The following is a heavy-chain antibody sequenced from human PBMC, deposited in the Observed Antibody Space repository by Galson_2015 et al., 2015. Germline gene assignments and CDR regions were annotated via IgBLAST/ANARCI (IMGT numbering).Heavy chain of an antibody. D-gene: IGHD6-19*01. J-gene: IGHJ4*02. CDR2: IWYDGSNK. V-gene: IGHV3-33*01. CDR3: ARDAPYSSGWYENFDY. CDR1: GFTFSSYG. Sequence: SLRLSCAASGFTFSSYGVHWVRQAPGKGLEWVALIWYDGSNKYYADSVKGRFTISRDNSKNTLYLQMNSLRAEDTAVYYCARDAPYSSGWYENFDYWGQGTLVTVSS.